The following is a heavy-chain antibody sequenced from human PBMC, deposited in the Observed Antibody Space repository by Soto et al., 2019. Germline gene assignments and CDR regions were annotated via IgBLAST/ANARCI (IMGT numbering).Heavy chain of an antibody. Sequence: GGSLRLSCAASGFPFTSYGMHLVRQSPGKGLEWVAVISYDGINRYYADSVKGRFTISRDNSKNTLYLQMNSLRAEDTAMYYCAKELRTPGPLYYDSDYVLPRDSWGQGTLVTVSS. CDR3: AKELRTPGPLYYDSDYVLPRDS. CDR2: ISYDGINR. D-gene: IGHD3-22*01. J-gene: IGHJ4*02. CDR1: GFPFTSYG. V-gene: IGHV3-30*18.